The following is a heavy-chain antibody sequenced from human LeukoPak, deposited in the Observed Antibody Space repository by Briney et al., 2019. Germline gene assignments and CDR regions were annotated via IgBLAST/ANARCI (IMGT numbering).Heavy chain of an antibody. D-gene: IGHD3-10*01. Sequence: PSETLSLTCTVSGGSISSGGYYWSWIRQHPGKGLGWIGYIYYSGSTYYNPSLKSRVTISVDTSKNHFSLKLSSVTAADTAVYYCARCRDDYYGSGSYFFDYWGQGTLVTVSS. CDR1: GGSISSGGYY. J-gene: IGHJ4*02. CDR3: ARCRDDYYGSGSYFFDY. CDR2: IYYSGST. V-gene: IGHV4-31*03.